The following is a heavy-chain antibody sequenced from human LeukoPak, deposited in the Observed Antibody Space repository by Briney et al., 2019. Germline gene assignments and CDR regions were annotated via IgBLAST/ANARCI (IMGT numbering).Heavy chain of an antibody. V-gene: IGHV3-11*06. Sequence: GGSLRLSCAASGFTFSDYYMSWIRQAPGKGLEWVSYISSSSSYTNYADSVEGRFTISRDNAKNSLYLQMNSLRAEDTAVYYCVRVGATSGWYFDLWGRGTLVTVSS. CDR1: GFTFSDYY. D-gene: IGHD1-26*01. CDR2: ISSSSSYT. CDR3: VRVGATSGWYFDL. J-gene: IGHJ2*01.